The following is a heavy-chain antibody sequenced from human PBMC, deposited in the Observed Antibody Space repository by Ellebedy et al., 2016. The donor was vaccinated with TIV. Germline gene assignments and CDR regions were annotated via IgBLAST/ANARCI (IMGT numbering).Heavy chain of an antibody. CDR3: AREDSTNYDSGYDF. V-gene: IGHV1-2*02. Sequence: AASVKVSCKASGYSFTGYHMHWVRQPPGQGREGMGWISPNNGGISYAQKFQGRVTMTRDTSISTAYKELSRLRSDDTAVYYCAREDSTNYDSGYDFWGQGTLVTVSS. CDR1: GYSFTGYH. CDR2: ISPNNGGI. D-gene: IGHD3-16*01. J-gene: IGHJ4*02.